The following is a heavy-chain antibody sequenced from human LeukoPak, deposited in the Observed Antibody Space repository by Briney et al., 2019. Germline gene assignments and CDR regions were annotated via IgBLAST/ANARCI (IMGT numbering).Heavy chain of an antibody. V-gene: IGHV4-59*12. J-gene: IGHJ4*02. Sequence: SETLSLTCTVSGGSISSYYWSWIRQPPGKGLEWIGYIYYSGSTNYNSSFKSRVTISIDTSKNQFSLRLSSVTAADTAVYYCARRRGAYGDYVYWGQGTLVTVSS. CDR3: ARRRGAYGDYVY. CDR1: GGSISSYY. D-gene: IGHD4-17*01. CDR2: IYYSGST.